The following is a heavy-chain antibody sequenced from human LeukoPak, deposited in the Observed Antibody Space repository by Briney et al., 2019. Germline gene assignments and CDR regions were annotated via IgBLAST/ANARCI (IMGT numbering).Heavy chain of an antibody. J-gene: IGHJ4*02. D-gene: IGHD3-10*01. V-gene: IGHV1-46*01. Sequence: ASVKVSCKASGYTFTSYYMHWVRQAPGQGLEWMEIINPSGGSTSYAQKFQGRVTMTRDTSTSTVYMELSSLRSEDTAVYYCARDWNGQFYYYGSGSPPGYFDYWGEGTLVTVSS. CDR3: ARDWNGQFYYYGSGSPPGYFDY. CDR1: GYTFTSYY. CDR2: INPSGGST.